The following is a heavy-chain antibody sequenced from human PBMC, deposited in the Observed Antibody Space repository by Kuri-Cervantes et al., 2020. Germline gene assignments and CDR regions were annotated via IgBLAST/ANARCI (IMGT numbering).Heavy chain of an antibody. CDR3: ARATRGSDSLWWGYFYMDV. CDR2: INRSGST. CDR1: GGSFSGYY. V-gene: IGHV4-34*01. D-gene: IGHD2-8*02. J-gene: IGHJ6*03. Sequence: SETLSLTCAVYGGSFSGYYWSWIRQPPGKGLEWIGEINRSGSTNYNPSLKSRVTISVDTSKNQFSLKLTSVTAADTAVYYCARATRGSDSLWWGYFYMDVWGKGTTVTVSS.